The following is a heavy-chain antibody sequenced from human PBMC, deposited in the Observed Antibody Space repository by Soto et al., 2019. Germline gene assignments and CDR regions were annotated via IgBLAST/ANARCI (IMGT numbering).Heavy chain of an antibody. J-gene: IGHJ4*02. V-gene: IGHV3-74*01. CDR3: ARDPGTGYYDSSGYYYD. Sequence: EVQLVESGGGLVQPRGSLRLSCAASGFTLSSYWMHWVRQAPGKGLVWVSRINSDGSSTSYADSVKGRFTISRDNAKNTLYLQMKSLRAEDTAVYYCARDPGTGYYDSSGYYYDWGQGTLVTVSS. D-gene: IGHD3-22*01. CDR1: GFTLSSYW. CDR2: INSDGSST.